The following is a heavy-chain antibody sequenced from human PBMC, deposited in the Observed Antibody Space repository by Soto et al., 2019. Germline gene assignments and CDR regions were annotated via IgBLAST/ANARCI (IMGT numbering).Heavy chain of an antibody. CDR2: INPNSGVT. CDR3: ARESGGATATLDYYYFDLDV. V-gene: IGHV1-2*04. CDR1: GDRFTDYY. D-gene: IGHD1-26*01. J-gene: IGHJ6*03. Sequence: QVQLVQSGAEVKEPEASVTVSCRASGDRFTDYYMHWVRQAPGQGLEWMGWINPNSGVTKYAQKFQGWVHMTRDPSIRTVYMQLSRLGFDDTAIYYCARESGGATATLDYYYFDLDVWGTGTTLTVSS.